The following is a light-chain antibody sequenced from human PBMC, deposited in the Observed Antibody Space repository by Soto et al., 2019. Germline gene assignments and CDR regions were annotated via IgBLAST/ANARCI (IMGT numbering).Light chain of an antibody. J-gene: IGLJ2*01. Sequence: QPVLTQPPSVSGAPGQRVTISCTGSSSNIGAGYDVHWYQQLPGTAPKLLIYLNNNRPSGVPDRFSGSKSGTSASLAITGLQAEDEADYYCQSYDSSLSGVFGGGTKLTVL. CDR1: SSNIGAGYD. CDR3: QSYDSSLSGV. CDR2: LNN. V-gene: IGLV1-40*01.